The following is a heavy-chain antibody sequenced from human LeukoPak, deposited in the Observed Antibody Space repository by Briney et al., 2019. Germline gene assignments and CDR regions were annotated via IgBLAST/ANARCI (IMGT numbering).Heavy chain of an antibody. Sequence: GGTLRLSCAASGFTFSSYGISWVRQAPGKGLEWVSAISGSGGSTYYADSVKGRFTISRDNSKNTLYLQMNSLRAEDTAVYYCAKDRGIVVVPAAIATDYWGQGTLVTVSS. D-gene: IGHD2-2*01. CDR2: ISGSGGST. V-gene: IGHV3-23*01. CDR1: GFTFSSYG. CDR3: AKDRGIVVVPAAIATDY. J-gene: IGHJ4*02.